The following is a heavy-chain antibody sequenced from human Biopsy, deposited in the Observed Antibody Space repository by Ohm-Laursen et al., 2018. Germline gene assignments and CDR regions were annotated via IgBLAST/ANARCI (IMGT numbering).Heavy chain of an antibody. CDR3: VRGWGDYNFDS. J-gene: IGHJ4*01. D-gene: IGHD3-16*01. V-gene: IGHV4-4*07. CDR1: GDSIRNYY. CDR2: IYPGGGT. Sequence: SETLSLTCTVSGDSIRNYYWSWIRQAAGKGLEWIGRIYPGGGTIYNPSLKSRVTMSVDTSKNHFSLNLNSVTAADTAVYYCVRGWGDYNFDSWGPGTLVTVSS.